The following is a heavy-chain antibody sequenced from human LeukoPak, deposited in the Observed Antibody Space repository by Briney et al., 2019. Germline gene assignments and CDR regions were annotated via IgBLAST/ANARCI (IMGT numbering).Heavy chain of an antibody. CDR2: INSDGSGT. D-gene: IGHD1-1*01. V-gene: IGHV3-74*01. Sequence: PGGSLRLSCAASGFTFSSYWMHWVRQAPGKGLVWVSRINSDGSGTTYADSVKGRFTISRDNAKNTLYLQMNSLRDEDTAVYCCARDGDQLVDIDYWGQGTLVTVSS. CDR3: ARDGDQLVDIDY. CDR1: GFTFSSYW. J-gene: IGHJ4*02.